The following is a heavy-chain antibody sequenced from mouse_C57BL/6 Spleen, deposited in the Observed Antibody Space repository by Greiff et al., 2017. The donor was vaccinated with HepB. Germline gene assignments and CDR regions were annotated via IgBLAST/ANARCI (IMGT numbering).Heavy chain of an antibody. D-gene: IGHD2-10*01. J-gene: IGHJ1*03. V-gene: IGHV5-4*01. CDR1: GFTFSSYA. CDR3: ARDAFYGNYWNFDG. Sequence: EVKVVESGGGLVKPGGSLKLSCAASGFTFSSYAMSWVRQTPEKRLEWVATISDGGSYTYYPDNGKGRFTISRDNAKNKLYLQMSHLKYEDTAMYYCARDAFYGNYWNFDGWGTGTTVTFSS. CDR2: ISDGGSYT.